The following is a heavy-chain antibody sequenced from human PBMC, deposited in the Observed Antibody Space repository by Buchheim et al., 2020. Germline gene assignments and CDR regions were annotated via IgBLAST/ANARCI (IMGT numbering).Heavy chain of an antibody. J-gene: IGHJ4*02. CDR2: ISGSGSGI. V-gene: IGHV3-23*01. CDR1: GLTFSSYA. CDR3: ARDVGVPAAMAPFDY. D-gene: IGHD2-2*01. Sequence: EVQVLESGGGLVQPGGSLRLSCAASGLTFSSYAMSWVRQAPGKGLEWVSAISGSGSGIYYADSVKGRFTISRDNSKNTLYLQMNSLRAEDTAVYYCARDVGVPAAMAPFDYWGQGTL.